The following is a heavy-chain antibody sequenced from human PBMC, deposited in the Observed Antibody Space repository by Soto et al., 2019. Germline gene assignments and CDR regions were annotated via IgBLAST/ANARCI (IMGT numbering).Heavy chain of an antibody. CDR1: GGSISSYY. J-gene: IGHJ4*02. CDR3: ATKPRLEAAEFDY. D-gene: IGHD6-13*01. CDR2: IYYSGST. V-gene: IGHV4-59*12. Sequence: SETLSLTCTVSGGSISSYYWSWIRQPPGKGLEWIGYIYYSGSTNYNPSLKSRVTISVDTSKNQFSLKLDSMTAVDTAVYYCATKPRLEAAEFDYWGQGTLVTVSS.